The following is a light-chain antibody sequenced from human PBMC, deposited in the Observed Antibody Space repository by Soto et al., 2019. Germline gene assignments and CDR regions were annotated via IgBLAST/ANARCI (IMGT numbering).Light chain of an antibody. CDR2: DVS. J-gene: IGLJ3*02. CDR3: CSYAGTYTWV. CDR1: SSDVGGYNY. V-gene: IGLV2-11*01. Sequence: QSALTQPRSVSGSPGQSVTISCTGTSSDVGGYNYVSWYQQHPGKAPKLMINDVSKRPSGVPDRFSGSKSGNTASLTISGLQAEDEADYYYCSYAGTYTWVFGGGTKLTVL.